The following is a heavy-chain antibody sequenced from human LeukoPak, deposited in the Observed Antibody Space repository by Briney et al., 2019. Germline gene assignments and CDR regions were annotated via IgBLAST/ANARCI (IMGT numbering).Heavy chain of an antibody. CDR1: GFTFSSYA. J-gene: IGHJ4*02. D-gene: IGHD6-13*01. CDR2: ISGSGVST. CDR3: AKIVVAAGTND. V-gene: IGHV3-23*01. Sequence: GGSLRLSCAASGFTFSSYAMTWVRQPPGKGLEWVSSISGSGVSTYYADSVKGRFTISRDNSKNTLYLQMNSLRVEDTAVYYCAKIVVAAGTNDWGQGTLVTVSS.